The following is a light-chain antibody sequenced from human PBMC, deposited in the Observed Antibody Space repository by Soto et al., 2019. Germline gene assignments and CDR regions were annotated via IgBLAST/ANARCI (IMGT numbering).Light chain of an antibody. CDR3: CSYAGSSTYV. V-gene: IGLV2-23*01. Sequence: SALPQPASVSGSPGQSITLSCTGTSSDVGSYNLVSWYQQHPGKAPKLMIYEGSKRPSGVSNRFSGSKSGNTASLTISGLQAEDEADYYCCSYAGSSTYVFGTGTKVTVL. CDR1: SSDVGSYNL. J-gene: IGLJ1*01. CDR2: EGS.